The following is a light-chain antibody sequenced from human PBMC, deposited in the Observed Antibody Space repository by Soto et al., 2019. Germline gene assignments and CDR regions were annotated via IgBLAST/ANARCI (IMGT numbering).Light chain of an antibody. CDR1: QSVSRN. V-gene: IGKV3-15*01. Sequence: EVVLTQSPATLSVSPGDRATLSCRASQSVSRNLAWYQQKPGQAPRLLIYGASTRATGVPARFSGSGSATEFTLSISSLQPDDFATFYCQQFHSFPWTFGQGTKVEI. J-gene: IGKJ1*01. CDR3: QQFHSFPWT. CDR2: GAS.